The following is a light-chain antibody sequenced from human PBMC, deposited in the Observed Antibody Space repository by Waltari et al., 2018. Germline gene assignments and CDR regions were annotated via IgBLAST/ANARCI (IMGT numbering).Light chain of an antibody. CDR1: QSLLDSDDGNTY. CDR3: MQRIEFPYT. CDR2: TLS. J-gene: IGKJ2*01. Sequence: DIVMTQTPLSLPVTPGEPASISCSSSQSLLDSDDGNTYLDWYLQKPGQSPQLLIYTLSYLASGVPDRFSGSGSGTDFTLKISRVEAEDVGVYYCMQRIEFPYTFGQGTKLEIK. V-gene: IGKV2-40*01.